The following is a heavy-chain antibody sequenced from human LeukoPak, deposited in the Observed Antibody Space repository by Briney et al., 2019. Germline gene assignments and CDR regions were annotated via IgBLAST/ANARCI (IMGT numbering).Heavy chain of an antibody. CDR1: RFMFSIYA. D-gene: IGHD6-19*01. V-gene: IGHV3-23*01. Sequence: GGSLRLSCAASRFMFSIYAMSWVRQAPGKGLEWVSGISGSGGSTYYADSVKGRFTIPRDNSKNTLFLQMNSLRAEDTAVYYCAKGSSASYSHFDYWGQGTLVTVSS. J-gene: IGHJ4*02. CDR3: AKGSSASYSHFDY. CDR2: ISGSGGST.